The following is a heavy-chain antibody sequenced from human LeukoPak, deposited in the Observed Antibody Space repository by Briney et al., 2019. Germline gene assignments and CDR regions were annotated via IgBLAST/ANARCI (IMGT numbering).Heavy chain of an antibody. V-gene: IGHV3-30*02. CDR3: AKVPITGTTYYYYYYMDV. Sequence: GGSLRLSCAASGFTFSSYGMHWVRQAPGKGLEWVAFIRYDGSNKYYADSVKGRFTISRDNSKNTLYLQMNSLRAEDTAVYYCAKVPITGTTYYYYYYMDVWGKGTTVTISS. CDR1: GFTFSSYG. J-gene: IGHJ6*03. D-gene: IGHD1-20*01. CDR2: IRYDGSNK.